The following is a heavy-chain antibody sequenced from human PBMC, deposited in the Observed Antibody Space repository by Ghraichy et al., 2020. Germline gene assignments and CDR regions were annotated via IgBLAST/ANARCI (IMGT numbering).Heavy chain of an antibody. D-gene: IGHD3-3*01. CDR3: ASDFWSGYRYSHHIRVDP. CDR2: ISSSSSYI. V-gene: IGHV3-21*01. CDR1: GFTFSSNS. J-gene: IGHJ5*02. Sequence: GGSLRLSCAASGFTFSSNSMNWVRKAPGKGLEWVSSISSSSSYIYYADSVKGRFTISRDNAKNSLYLQMNSLRAEDTAVYYCASDFWSGYRYSHHIRVDPRGHPTLLTVSS.